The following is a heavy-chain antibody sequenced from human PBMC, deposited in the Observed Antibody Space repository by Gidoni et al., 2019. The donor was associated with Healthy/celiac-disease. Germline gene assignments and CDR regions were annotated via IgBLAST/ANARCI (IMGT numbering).Heavy chain of an antibody. CDR2: INPNSGGT. CDR3: ARASPHFPPGFDY. CDR1: VYTFTGYY. Sequence: QLQLVQSGAEVKKPGASLKVSCRPSVYTFTGYYLHWVRQAPGQGVVWMGWINPNSGGTNYAQKFKGWVTMTRDTSISTAYMELSRLRSEDTAVYYCARASPHFPPGFDYWGQGTLVTVSS. V-gene: IGHV1-2*04. J-gene: IGHJ4*02.